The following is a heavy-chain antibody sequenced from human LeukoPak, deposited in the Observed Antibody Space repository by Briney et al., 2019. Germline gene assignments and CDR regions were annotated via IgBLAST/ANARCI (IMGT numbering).Heavy chain of an antibody. J-gene: IGHJ4*02. CDR1: GYTFSSYP. Sequence: ASVNVFCKASGYTFSSYPMHWVRQTPGQRLEWMGWINADNGNTKYSQKFQGRVTITRDTSASTAYMELSSLRSEDTAVYYCARDRSLGANYFDYWGQGSLVTVSS. D-gene: IGHD3-3*01. CDR2: INADNGNT. V-gene: IGHV1-3*01. CDR3: ARDRSLGANYFDY.